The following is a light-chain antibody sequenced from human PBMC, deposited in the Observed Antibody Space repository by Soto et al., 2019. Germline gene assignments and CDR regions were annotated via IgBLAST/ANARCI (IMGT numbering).Light chain of an antibody. V-gene: IGKV1-39*01. J-gene: IGKJ4*01. Sequence: DIQMTQSPSSLSASVGDRVTITCRASQSISSSLNWYQQKPGKAPKLLIYAASTLQSGVPSRFSGSGSGTYFTLTISSLQPEDFATYYCQQSYSIPLAFGGGTKVEIK. CDR3: QQSYSIPLA. CDR2: AAS. CDR1: QSISSS.